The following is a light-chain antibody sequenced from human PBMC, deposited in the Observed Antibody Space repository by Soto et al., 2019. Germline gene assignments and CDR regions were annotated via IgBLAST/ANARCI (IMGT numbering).Light chain of an antibody. J-gene: IGLJ3*02. CDR3: QSFDSSDQV. CDR2: EDN. CDR1: SGSIASNY. V-gene: IGLV6-57*01. Sequence: NFMLTQPHSVSESPGKTVTISCIRSSGSIASNYVQWYQQRPGSSPTTVIYEDNQRPSGVPDRFYGSIDSSSNSASLTISGLKTADEADYYCQSFDSSDQVFGGGTKLTVL.